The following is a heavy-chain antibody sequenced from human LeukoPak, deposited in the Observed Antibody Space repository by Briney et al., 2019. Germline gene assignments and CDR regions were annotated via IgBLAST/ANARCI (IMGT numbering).Heavy chain of an antibody. V-gene: IGHV4-4*07. Sequence: SETLSLTCTVSGSFMNGYYWSWVRQPAGKGMEWIGRISISGNTDFNPSLKGRVTMSVDTSKNQFSLRLTSVTAADTAVYFCARGFTSALNWFDPWGQGTLVTASS. CDR1: GSFMNGYY. CDR2: ISISGNT. CDR3: ARGFTSALNWFDP. D-gene: IGHD6-6*01. J-gene: IGHJ5*02.